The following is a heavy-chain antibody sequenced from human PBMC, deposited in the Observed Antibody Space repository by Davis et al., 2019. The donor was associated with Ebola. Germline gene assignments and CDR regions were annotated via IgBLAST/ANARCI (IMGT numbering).Heavy chain of an antibody. V-gene: IGHV3-23*01. J-gene: IGHJ4*02. CDR1: GFTFSSYA. CDR2: ISGSGGST. Sequence: GESLKISCAASGFTFSSYAMSWVRQAPGKGLEWVSAISGSGGSTYYADSVKGRFTISRDNSKNTLYLQMNGLTAEDTAVYYCASDIEYYFDYWGQGILVTVSS. D-gene: IGHD3-9*01. CDR3: ASDIEYYFDY.